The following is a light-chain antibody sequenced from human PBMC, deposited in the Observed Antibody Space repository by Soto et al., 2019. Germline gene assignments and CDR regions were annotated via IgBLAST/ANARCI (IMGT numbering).Light chain of an antibody. CDR3: QQYHSTPFT. Sequence: DIQMTQSPSSLSASVGDRVTLTCRASQRINSYLAWYQQKPGKTPKLLIYAASTLHTGVPSRFSGSGSGTDFTLTISSLQREDVAAYYCQQYHSTPFTFGQGTKVEIK. V-gene: IGKV1-39*01. CDR1: QRINSY. CDR2: AAS. J-gene: IGKJ4*01.